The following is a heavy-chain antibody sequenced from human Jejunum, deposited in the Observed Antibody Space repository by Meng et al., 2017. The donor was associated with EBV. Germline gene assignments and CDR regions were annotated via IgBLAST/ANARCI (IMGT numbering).Heavy chain of an antibody. Sequence: QLSLSGAGVTKPGASVKFSCKTSGHTLNAYHVHWVRQAPGQVLEWMGRLNPNNGATSYAQRIRGRVTMTRDTSTSTVYMELSSLRSEDTALYYCVGEIVAPYSFDQWGQGTLVTVSS. CDR1: GHTLNAYH. D-gene: IGHD5-12*01. CDR3: VGEIVAPYSFDQ. J-gene: IGHJ4*02. CDR2: LNPNNGAT. V-gene: IGHV1-46*02.